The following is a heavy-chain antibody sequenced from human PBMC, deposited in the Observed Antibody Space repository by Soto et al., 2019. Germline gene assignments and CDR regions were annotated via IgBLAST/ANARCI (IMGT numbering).Heavy chain of an antibody. V-gene: IGHV3-30*18. J-gene: IGHJ4*02. CDR2: ISYDGSDK. D-gene: IGHD3-16*02. Sequence: QVQLVESGGGVVQPGRSLRLSCAASGFTFSSYAMHWVRQAPGKGLEWVAVISYDGSDKYYADSVKGRFTISRDNSKNTLNLQMNSLRADDTAVYYCAKALGELSPESYDYWGQGILITVSS. CDR1: GFTFSSYA. CDR3: AKALGELSPESYDY.